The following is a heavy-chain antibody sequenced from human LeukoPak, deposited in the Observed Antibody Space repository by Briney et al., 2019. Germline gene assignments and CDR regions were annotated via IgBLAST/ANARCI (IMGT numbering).Heavy chain of an antibody. Sequence: SETLSLTCTVSGGSISSYYSSWIRQPPGKGLEWIGYIYYSGSTYYNPSLKSRVTISVDTSKNQFSLKLSSVTAADTAVYYCARGVPDAFDIWGQGTMVTVSS. D-gene: IGHD4/OR15-4a*01. CDR2: IYYSGST. CDR3: ARGVPDAFDI. V-gene: IGHV4-59*08. J-gene: IGHJ3*02. CDR1: GGSISSYY.